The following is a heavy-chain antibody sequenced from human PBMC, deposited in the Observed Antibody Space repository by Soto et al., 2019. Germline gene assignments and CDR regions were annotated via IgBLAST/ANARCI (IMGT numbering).Heavy chain of an antibody. CDR2: INPNSGGT. CDR3: ARVGIAARLFDAFDI. Sequence: VASVKVSCKASGYTFISYDINWMRQAPGQGLEWMGWINPNSGGTNYAQKFQGWVTMTRDTSISTAYMELSRLRSDDTAVYYCARVGIAARLFDAFDIWGQGTMVTVSS. V-gene: IGHV1-2*04. J-gene: IGHJ3*02. CDR1: GYTFISYD. D-gene: IGHD6-6*01.